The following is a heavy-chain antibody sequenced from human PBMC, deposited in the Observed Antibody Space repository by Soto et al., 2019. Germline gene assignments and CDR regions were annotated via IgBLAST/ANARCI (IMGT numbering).Heavy chain of an antibody. CDR3: ARRGYSGSWYYYYDYGMDV. CDR1: GYTFTSYD. V-gene: IGHV1-8*01. Sequence: QVQLVQSGAEVKKPGASVKVSCKASGYTFTSYDINWVRQATGQGLEWMGWMNPNSGNTGYAQKFQGRVTMTRNTSISTAYMALSSLRSEDTAVYYCARRGYSGSWYYYYDYGMDVWGQGTTVTVSS. D-gene: IGHD6-13*01. CDR2: MNPNSGNT. J-gene: IGHJ6*02.